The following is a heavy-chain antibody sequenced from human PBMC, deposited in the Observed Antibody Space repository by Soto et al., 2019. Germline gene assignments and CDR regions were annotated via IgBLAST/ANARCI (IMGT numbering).Heavy chain of an antibody. J-gene: IGHJ6*03. CDR2: IYYSGST. Sequence: ASETLSLTCTVSGGSISSYYWSWIRQPPGKGLEWIGYIYYSGSTNYNPSLKSRVTISVDTSKNQFSLKLSSVTAADTAVYYCARSATTNYYDFWSGLGTGNYYYYYMDVWGKGTTVTVSS. CDR1: GGSISSYY. V-gene: IGHV4-59*01. D-gene: IGHD3-3*01. CDR3: ARSATTNYYDFWSGLGTGNYYYYYMDV.